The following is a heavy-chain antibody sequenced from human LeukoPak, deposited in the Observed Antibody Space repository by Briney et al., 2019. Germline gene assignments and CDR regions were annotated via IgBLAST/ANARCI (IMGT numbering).Heavy chain of an antibody. V-gene: IGHV3-33*01. CDR2: TWYDGSHK. CDR3: ARDRIRSSVAVAGTRHAFDI. D-gene: IGHD6-19*01. J-gene: IGHJ3*02. CDR1: GFTFSSYG. Sequence: GGSPRLSCAASGFTFSSYGMHWVRQAPGKGLEWVAITWYDGSHKDYADSVKGRFTISRDNAKNTVDLQMNSLRAEDTAVYYCARDRIRSSVAVAGTRHAFDIWGQGTMVTVSS.